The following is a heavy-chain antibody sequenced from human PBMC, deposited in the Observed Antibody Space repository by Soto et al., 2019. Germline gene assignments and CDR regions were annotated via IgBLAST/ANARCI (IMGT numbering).Heavy chain of an antibody. CDR3: ARGRYGDY. J-gene: IGHJ4*02. CDR1: GYTFTTYG. V-gene: IGHV1-18*01. D-gene: IGHD1-1*01. CDR2: ISAHNGNT. Sequence: QVHLVQSGAEVKKPGASVKVSCKGSGYTFTTYGITWVRQPPGQGLEWMGWISAHNGNTNYAQKLQGRVTVTRDTSTSTAYMELRSLRSDDTAVYYCARGRYGDYWGQGALVTVSS.